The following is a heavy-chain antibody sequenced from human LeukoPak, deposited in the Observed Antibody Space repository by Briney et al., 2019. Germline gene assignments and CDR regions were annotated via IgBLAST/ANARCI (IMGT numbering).Heavy chain of an antibody. Sequence: GGSLRLSCAASGFTFSGYAMSWVRQAPGKGLEWVSAISGSGGSTYYADSVKGRFTISRDNSKNTLYLQMNSLRAEDTAVYYCAKGRYGVVVVSLDYFDYWGQGTLVTVSS. CDR2: ISGSGGST. CDR3: AKGRYGVVVVSLDYFDY. D-gene: IGHD3-22*01. J-gene: IGHJ4*02. V-gene: IGHV3-23*01. CDR1: GFTFSGYA.